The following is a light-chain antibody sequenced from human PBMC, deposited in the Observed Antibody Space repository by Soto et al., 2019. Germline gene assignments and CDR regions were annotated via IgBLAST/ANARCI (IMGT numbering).Light chain of an antibody. CDR1: SSNIGDNT. V-gene: IGLV1-44*01. CDR2: ISS. Sequence: QSALTQPPSASGTPGQRLTISCSGSSSNIGDNTVHWYQQFPGAAPKLLIYISSQRPSGVPDRFSGSKSGSSASLAITGLRSEDEADYYCAAWDDNLNGWVFGGGTKLTVL. CDR3: AAWDDNLNGWV. J-gene: IGLJ3*02.